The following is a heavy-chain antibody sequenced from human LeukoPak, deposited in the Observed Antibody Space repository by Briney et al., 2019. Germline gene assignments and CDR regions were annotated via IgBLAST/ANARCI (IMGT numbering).Heavy chain of an antibody. CDR2: INHSGST. J-gene: IGHJ5*02. D-gene: IGHD2-2*01. Sequence: PSETLSLTCAVYGGSFSGYYRSWIRQPPGKGLEWIGEINHSGSTNYNPSLKSRVTISVDTSKNQFSLKLSSVTAADTAVYYCARGGYCSSTSCYLVAWFDPWGQGTLVTVSS. V-gene: IGHV4-34*01. CDR3: ARGGYCSSTSCYLVAWFDP. CDR1: GGSFSGYY.